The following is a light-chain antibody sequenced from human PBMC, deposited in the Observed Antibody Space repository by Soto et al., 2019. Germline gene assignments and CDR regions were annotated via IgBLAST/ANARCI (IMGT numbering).Light chain of an antibody. CDR3: QQYGRSSGT. CDR2: GAS. CDR1: QSVSSSY. Sequence: EIVLTQSPGTLSLSPGERATLSCRASQSVSSSYLAWYQQKPGQAPRLLIYGASSRATGIPDRFSGSGSGTDFTLTISRLEPDDFAVYYCQQYGRSSGTFGQGTKVEIK. J-gene: IGKJ1*01. V-gene: IGKV3-20*01.